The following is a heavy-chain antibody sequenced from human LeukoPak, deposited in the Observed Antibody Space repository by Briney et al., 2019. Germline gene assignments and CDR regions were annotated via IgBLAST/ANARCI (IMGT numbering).Heavy chain of an antibody. CDR2: ISNSGST. J-gene: IGHJ4*02. D-gene: IGHD2-15*01. CDR3: ARRGPPWWDY. Sequence: PGGSLRLSCAASGFTFSDYIMNWIRQPPGKGLEWMGYISNSGSTSFNPSLQSRVTMSVDTSKNQFSLKLRSVTAADTAVYYCARRGPPWWDYWGQGTLVTVSS. V-gene: IGHV4-59*08. CDR1: GFTFSDYI.